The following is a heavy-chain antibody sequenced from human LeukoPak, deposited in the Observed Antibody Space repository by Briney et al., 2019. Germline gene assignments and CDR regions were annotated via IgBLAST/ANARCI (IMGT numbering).Heavy chain of an antibody. Sequence: GGSLRLSCAASGFTFSNYWMSWVRQAPGKGLEWVANIKHDGSEKYYVDSVKGRFTISRDNAKNSLYLRMNSLRAEDTAMYYCARDTRGESDYWGHGTLVTVSS. CDR3: ARDTRGESDY. CDR2: IKHDGSEK. D-gene: IGHD2-2*01. V-gene: IGHV3-7*01. CDR1: GFTFSNYW. J-gene: IGHJ4*01.